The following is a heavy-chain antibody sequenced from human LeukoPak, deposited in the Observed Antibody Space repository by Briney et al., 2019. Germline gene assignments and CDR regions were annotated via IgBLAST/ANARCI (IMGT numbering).Heavy chain of an antibody. CDR2: IYSGGST. CDR1: GFTFSNYG. V-gene: IGHV3-53*01. Sequence: PGGSLRLSCAASGFTFSNYGMHWVRQAPGKGLEWVSVIYSGGSTYYVDSVKGRFTISRDNSKNTLYLQMNSLRAEDTAVYYCARGPNYYDSSGYYYPTYYFDYWGQGTLVTVSS. J-gene: IGHJ4*02. D-gene: IGHD3-22*01. CDR3: ARGPNYYDSSGYYYPTYYFDY.